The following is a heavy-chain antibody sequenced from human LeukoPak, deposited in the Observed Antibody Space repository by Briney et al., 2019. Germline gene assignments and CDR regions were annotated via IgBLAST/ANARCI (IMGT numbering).Heavy chain of an antibody. J-gene: IGHJ4*02. Sequence: GGSLRLSCAASGFTFSSYWMHWVRQAPGKGLVGVSRINDDGRSTSYADSVKGRFTISRDNAKNTLYLQMNSLRAEDTAVYYCARVSGWYRGGSDYWGQGTLVTVSS. CDR3: ARVSGWYRGGSDY. V-gene: IGHV3-74*01. CDR2: INDDGRST. CDR1: GFTFSSYW. D-gene: IGHD6-19*01.